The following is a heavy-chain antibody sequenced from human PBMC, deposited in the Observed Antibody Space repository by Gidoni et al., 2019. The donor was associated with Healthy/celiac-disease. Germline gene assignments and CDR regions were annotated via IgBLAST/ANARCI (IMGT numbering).Heavy chain of an antibody. J-gene: IGHJ4*02. CDR2: ISGSGGST. CDR1: GFPFSSFA. V-gene: IGHV3-23*01. D-gene: IGHD5-12*01. Sequence: EVQLLESGGGLVQPGGSLRPSCAASGFPFSSFAMSWVRQAPGKGLEWVSAISGSGGSTYYADSVKGRFTISRDNSKNTLYLQMNSLRAEDTAVYYCAKEEDIVATTLRYWGQGTLVTVSS. CDR3: AKEEDIVATTLRY.